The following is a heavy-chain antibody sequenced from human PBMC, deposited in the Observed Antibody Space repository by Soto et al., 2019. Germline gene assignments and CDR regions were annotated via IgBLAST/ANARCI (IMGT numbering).Heavy chain of an antibody. CDR2: INPSGGST. D-gene: IGHD2-15*01. V-gene: IGHV1-46*01. Sequence: GASVKVSCKASGYTFTIYYMHWVRQAPGQGLEWMGIINPSGGSTSYAQKFQGRVTMTRDTSTSTVYMELSSLRSEDTAVYYCAREDCSGGSCYSGFGFYYYYGMDVWGQGTTVTVSS. CDR3: AREDCSGGSCYSGFGFYYYYGMDV. J-gene: IGHJ6*02. CDR1: GYTFTIYY.